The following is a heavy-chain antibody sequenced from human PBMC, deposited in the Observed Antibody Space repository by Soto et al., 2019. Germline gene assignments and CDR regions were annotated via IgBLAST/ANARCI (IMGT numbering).Heavy chain of an antibody. CDR2: IYYSGST. J-gene: IGHJ4*02. CDR1: GAPISSGDYY. Sequence: QVKLQESGPGLVKPSQTLSLTCTVSGAPISSGDYYWSWVRQAPGKGLEWVGYIYYSGSTYYNPSLKRRFDKSLEVSKNLFSLRLTSVTASDTAVYFGANVGYSVDELAYWGPGMLVTVSS. V-gene: IGHV4-30-4*01. D-gene: IGHD4-4*01. CDR3: ANVGYSVDELAY.